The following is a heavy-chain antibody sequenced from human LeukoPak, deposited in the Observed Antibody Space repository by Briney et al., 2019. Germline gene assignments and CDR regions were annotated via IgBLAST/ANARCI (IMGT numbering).Heavy chain of an antibody. D-gene: IGHD3-9*01. CDR3: AKVDYDILTGTD. CDR1: GFTFSSYA. V-gene: IGHV3-23*01. CDR2: ISGSGGST. Sequence: GGSLRLSRAASGFTFSSYAMSWVRQAPGKGLEWVSTISGSGGSTYYADSVKGRFTISRDNSKNTLYLQMNSLRAEDTAVYYCAKVDYDILTGTDWGQGTLVTVSS. J-gene: IGHJ4*02.